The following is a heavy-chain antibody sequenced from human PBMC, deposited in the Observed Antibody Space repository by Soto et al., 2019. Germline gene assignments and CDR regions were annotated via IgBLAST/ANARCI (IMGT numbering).Heavy chain of an antibody. V-gene: IGHV3-66*01. J-gene: IGHJ6*02. CDR2: INSGGST. CDR3: ARENYYDGLDG. CDR1: GFTVSVNL. Sequence: EVPLVESGGGLVQPGGSLRLSCAASGFTVSVNLMNWVRQAPGKGLEWVSVINSGGSTDYADSVKGRFTISRDISKNTLYLQMNRVRAEDTAVYYCARENYYDGLDGWGQGTTVTVSS.